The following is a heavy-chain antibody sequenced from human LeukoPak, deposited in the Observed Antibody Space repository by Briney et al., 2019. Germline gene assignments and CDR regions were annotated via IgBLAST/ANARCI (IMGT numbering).Heavy chain of an antibody. Sequence: SETLSLTCTVSGGSLSSYYWSWIRQPPGKGLEWIGYIYYSGSTNYNPSLKSRVTISGDTSKNQFSLKMSSVTAADTAVYYCARILSSGWYLDAFDIWGQGTMVTVSS. J-gene: IGHJ3*02. CDR2: IYYSGST. D-gene: IGHD6-19*01. CDR3: ARILSSGWYLDAFDI. V-gene: IGHV4-59*01. CDR1: GGSLSSYY.